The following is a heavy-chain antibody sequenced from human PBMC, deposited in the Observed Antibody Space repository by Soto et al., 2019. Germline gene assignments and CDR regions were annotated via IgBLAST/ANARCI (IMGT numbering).Heavy chain of an antibody. Sequence: EVQLVESGGGLIQPGGSLRLSCAASGFTVSSNYMSWVRQAPGKGLEWVSVIYSGGSTYYADSVKGRFTISRDNSKNTLYLQMNSLRSEDTAVYYCAREIAAAGHYFDYWGQGSPVTVSS. V-gene: IGHV3-53*01. CDR3: AREIAAAGHYFDY. CDR2: IYSGGST. J-gene: IGHJ4*02. CDR1: GFTVSSNY. D-gene: IGHD6-13*01.